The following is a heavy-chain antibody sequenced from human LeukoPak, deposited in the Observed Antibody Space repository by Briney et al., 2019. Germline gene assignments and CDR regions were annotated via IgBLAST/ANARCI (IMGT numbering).Heavy chain of an antibody. J-gene: IGHJ4*02. CDR2: ISGGGGST. Sequence: PGGSLRLSCAASGFTFTSYSMNWVRQAPGKGLEWVSTISGGGGSTYYADSVKGRFTISRDNSKNTLYLQMNSLRAEDTAVYYCAKYGSGGYHFDYWGQGTLVTVSS. CDR3: AKYGSGGYHFDY. D-gene: IGHD3-10*01. CDR1: GFTFTSYS. V-gene: IGHV3-23*01.